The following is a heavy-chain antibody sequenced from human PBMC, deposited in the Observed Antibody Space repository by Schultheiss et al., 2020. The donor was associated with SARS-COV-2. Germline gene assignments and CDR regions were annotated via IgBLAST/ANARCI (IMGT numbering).Heavy chain of an antibody. V-gene: IGHV3-NL1*01. D-gene: IGHD6-13*01. CDR2: IYSGGST. Sequence: GGSLRLSCAASGFTFSSYAMHWVRQAPGKGLEWVSVIYSGGSTYYADSVKGRFTISRDNSKNTLYLQMNSPRAEDTAVYYCARDVQQLSNWFDPWGQGTLVTVSS. CDR3: ARDVQQLSNWFDP. J-gene: IGHJ5*02. CDR1: GFTFSSYA.